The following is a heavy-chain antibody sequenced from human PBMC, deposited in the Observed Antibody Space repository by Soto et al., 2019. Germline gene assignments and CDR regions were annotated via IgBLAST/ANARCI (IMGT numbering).Heavy chain of an antibody. CDR2: IYYSGST. CDR3: VISMVRGVYGGEPDY. D-gene: IGHD3-10*01. J-gene: IGHJ4*02. CDR1: GGSISSSSYY. Sequence: SETLSLTCTVSGGSISSSSYYWGWIRQPPGKGLEWIGSIYYSGSTYYNPSLKSRVTISVDTSKNQFSLKLSSVTAADTAVYYCVISMVRGVYGGEPDYWGQGTLVTVSS. V-gene: IGHV4-39*01.